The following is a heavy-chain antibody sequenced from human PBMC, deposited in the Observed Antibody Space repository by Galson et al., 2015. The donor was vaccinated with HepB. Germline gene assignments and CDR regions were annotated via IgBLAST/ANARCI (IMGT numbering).Heavy chain of an antibody. CDR3: VRDPGSGTSCCRYNWFDP. V-gene: IGHV3-30-3*01. CDR2: ISNDGNNK. Sequence: SLRLSCAASGFPFRVYAMHWVRQAPGKGLEWVAFISNDGNNKYYADSVKGRFTISRDNSKNTLYLQMNSLRVEDTAVYYCVRDPGSGTSCCRYNWFDPWGQGTLVTVSS. CDR1: GFPFRVYA. J-gene: IGHJ5*02. D-gene: IGHD2-2*01.